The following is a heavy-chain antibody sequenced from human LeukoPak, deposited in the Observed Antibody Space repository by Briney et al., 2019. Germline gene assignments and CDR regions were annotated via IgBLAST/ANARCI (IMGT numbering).Heavy chain of an antibody. CDR1: GGSISGGGYY. CDR2: FYHSGIT. D-gene: IGHD2-2*02. V-gene: IGHV4-30-2*01. J-gene: IGHJ4*02. Sequence: SETLSLTCTVSGGSISGGGYYWNWLRQPPGKGLEWIGYFYHSGITYYNPSLKSRVTISVDTSKNQFSLKLSSVTAADTAVYYCARESKCSSTSCYNYFDYWGQGTLVTVPS. CDR3: ARESKCSSTSCYNYFDY.